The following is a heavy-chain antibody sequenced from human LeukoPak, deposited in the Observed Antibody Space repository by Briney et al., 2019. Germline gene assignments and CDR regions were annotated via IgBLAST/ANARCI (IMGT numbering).Heavy chain of an antibody. CDR1: GFTFSSYA. Sequence: GGSLRLSCAASGFTFSSYAMHWVRQAPGKGLEWVAVISYDGSNKYYADSVKGRFTISRDNSKNTLYLQMNSLRAGDTAVYYCARDRSRILYLWGQGTLVTVSS. D-gene: IGHD2-15*01. J-gene: IGHJ5*02. V-gene: IGHV3-30*04. CDR3: ARDRSRILYL. CDR2: ISYDGSNK.